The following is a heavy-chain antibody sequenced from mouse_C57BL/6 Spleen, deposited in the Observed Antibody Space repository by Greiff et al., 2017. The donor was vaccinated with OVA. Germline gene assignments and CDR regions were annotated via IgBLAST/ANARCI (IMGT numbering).Heavy chain of an antibody. CDR1: GYTFTSYW. V-gene: IGHV1-7*01. J-gene: IGHJ2*01. CDR3: ARDYGSSRDFDY. D-gene: IGHD1-1*01. CDR2: INPSSGYT. Sequence: QVQLQQSGAELAKPGASVKLSCKASGYTFTSYWMHWVKQRPGQGLEWIGYINPSSGYTKYNQKFKGKATLTADKSSSTAYMQLSSLTYEDSAVYYCARDYGSSRDFDYWGQGTTLTVSS.